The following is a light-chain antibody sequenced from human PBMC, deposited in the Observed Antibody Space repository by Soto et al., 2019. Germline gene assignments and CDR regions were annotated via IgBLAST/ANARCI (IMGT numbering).Light chain of an antibody. CDR2: DAS. V-gene: IGKV3-11*01. CDR3: KQRSNWPPTT. J-gene: IGKJ2*01. Sequence: EIVLTQSPATLSLSPGERATLSCRASQSVSSYLAWYQQKPGQAPRLLIYDASNRATGIPARFSGSGSGTVFPLPISSLEPEVFAVYYGKQRSNWPPTTFGQGTKLEIK. CDR1: QSVSSY.